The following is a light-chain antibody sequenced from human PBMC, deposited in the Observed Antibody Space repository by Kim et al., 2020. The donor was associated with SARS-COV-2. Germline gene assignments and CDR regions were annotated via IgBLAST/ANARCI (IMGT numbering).Light chain of an antibody. CDR1: KLGDKY. Sequence: YELTQPPSVSVSPGQTANITCSGDKLGDKYACWYQQKPGQSPVLVIYQDSKRPSGIPERFSGSNSGNTATLTISGTQAMDEADYYCQAWDSSTVVFGGGTQLTVL. CDR2: QDS. V-gene: IGLV3-1*01. J-gene: IGLJ2*01. CDR3: QAWDSSTVV.